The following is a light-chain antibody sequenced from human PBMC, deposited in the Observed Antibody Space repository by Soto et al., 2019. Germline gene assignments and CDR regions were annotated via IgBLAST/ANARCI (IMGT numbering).Light chain of an antibody. V-gene: IGKV1-39*01. J-gene: IGKJ1*01. CDR3: QQSYSTSIT. CDR1: QSISSY. CDR2: AAS. Sequence: DIQMTQSPSSLSASVGDRVTITCRASQSISSYLNWYQQKPGKAPKLLIYAASSLQSGVPSRFSGSGSGTDFTLTISSLQPEDFAPYYCQQSYSTSITFGQGTKVEIK.